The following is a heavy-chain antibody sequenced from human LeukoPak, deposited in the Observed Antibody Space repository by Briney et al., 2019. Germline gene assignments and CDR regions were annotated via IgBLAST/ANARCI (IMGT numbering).Heavy chain of an antibody. Sequence: PGGSLRLSCAASGFTFSSYSMNWVRQALGKGLEWVSSISSSSSYIYYADSVKGRFTISRDNAKNSLYLQMNSLRVEDTAVYYCARTLRYFDWLPGIDYWGQGTLVTVSS. CDR2: ISSSSSYI. CDR1: GFTFSSYS. V-gene: IGHV3-21*01. J-gene: IGHJ4*02. CDR3: ARTLRYFDWLPGIDY. D-gene: IGHD3-9*01.